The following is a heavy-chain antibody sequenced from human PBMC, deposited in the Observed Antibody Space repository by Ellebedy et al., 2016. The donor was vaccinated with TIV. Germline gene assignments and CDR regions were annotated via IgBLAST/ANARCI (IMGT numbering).Heavy chain of an antibody. CDR2: IYYSGST. CDR1: GYSISSGYY. CDR3: ARHDYGDYSGWFDP. J-gene: IGHJ5*02. D-gene: IGHD4-17*01. Sequence: SEILSLTCTVSGYSISSGYYWSWIRQPPGKGLEWIGYIYYSGSTNHNPSLKSRVTISVDTSKNQFSLKLTSVTAADTAVYYCARHDYGDYSGWFDPWGQGTLVTVSS. V-gene: IGHV4-59*08.